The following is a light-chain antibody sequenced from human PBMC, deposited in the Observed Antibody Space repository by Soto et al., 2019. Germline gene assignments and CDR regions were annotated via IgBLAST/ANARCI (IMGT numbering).Light chain of an antibody. Sequence: EIVMTQSPATLSVSPGETATLSCRASQGISRTLAWYQLKSGQSPMLLFYGASTRATGVPARFSGSGSGTEFTLTISSLQSEDSELYYCQHYNHWPQLSFGGGTKVEI. CDR3: QHYNHWPQLS. J-gene: IGKJ4*01. CDR1: QGISRT. CDR2: GAS. V-gene: IGKV3-15*01.